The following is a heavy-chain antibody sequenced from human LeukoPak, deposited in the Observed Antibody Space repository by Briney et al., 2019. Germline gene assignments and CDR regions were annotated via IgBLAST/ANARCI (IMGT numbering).Heavy chain of an antibody. CDR1: GFTFRNYG. CDR3: AKENEHPYCRTTSCWPLGS. Sequence: LPGGSLRLSCAASGFTFRNYGMHWVRQAPGKGLEWVAVITYDGSKIYYADSVKGRFTISRDNSKNTLDLQMNSLRADDTAVYYCAKENEHPYCRTTSCWPLGSWGQGTLVSVSS. CDR2: ITYDGSKI. J-gene: IGHJ4*02. D-gene: IGHD2-2*01. V-gene: IGHV3-30*18.